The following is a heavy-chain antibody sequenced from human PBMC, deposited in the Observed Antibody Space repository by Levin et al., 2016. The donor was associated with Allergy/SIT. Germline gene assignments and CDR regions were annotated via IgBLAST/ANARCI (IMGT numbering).Heavy chain of an antibody. D-gene: IGHD3-3*01. CDR1: GFTYSNFA. J-gene: IGHJ4*02. CDR3: VKGSAGSRPYYFDY. Sequence: GESLKISCAASGFTYSNFAMSWVRQTPGKGLEWVSAITGSGGDTYHADSVKGRFTISRDNSQNKLFLQINNLRAEDTAVYYCVKGSAGSRPYYFDYWGQGSLVTVSS. V-gene: IGHV3-23*01. CDR2: ITGSGGDT.